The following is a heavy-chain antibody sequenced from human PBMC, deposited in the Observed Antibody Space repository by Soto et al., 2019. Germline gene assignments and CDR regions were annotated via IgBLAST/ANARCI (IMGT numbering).Heavy chain of an antibody. CDR2: IYPGDSDT. V-gene: IGHV5-51*01. Sequence: PGESLKISCKGSGYSFTSYWIGWVRQMPGKGLEWMGIIYPGDSDTRYSPSFQGQVTISADKSISTAYLQWSSLKASDTAMYYCARQRGYSGYAEEIKRYYYYGMDVWGQGTTVTVSS. CDR3: ARQRGYSGYAEEIKRYYYYGMDV. D-gene: IGHD5-12*01. J-gene: IGHJ6*02. CDR1: GYSFTSYW.